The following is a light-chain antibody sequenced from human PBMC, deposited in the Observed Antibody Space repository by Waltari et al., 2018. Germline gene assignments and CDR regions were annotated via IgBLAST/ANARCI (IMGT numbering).Light chain of an antibody. CDR2: GVS. J-gene: IGLJ3*02. V-gene: IGLV2-11*01. CDR3: CSYAVTYTVRV. Sequence: QSALTQPRSVSGSPGQSVTISCTGTSSDVGAYNHVSWYQQHPGKAPKLMIYGVSKRPSGVPERFSGSKSGNTASLTISGLQAEDEGDYYCCSYAVTYTVRVFGGGTKVTVL. CDR1: SSDVGAYNH.